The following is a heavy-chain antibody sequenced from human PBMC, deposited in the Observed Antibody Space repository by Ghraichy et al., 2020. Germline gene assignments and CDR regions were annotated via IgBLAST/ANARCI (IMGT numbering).Heavy chain of an antibody. Sequence: SETLSLTCTVSGGSVSSGSYYWSWIRQPPGKGLEWIGYIYYSGSTNYNPSLKSRVTISVDTSKNQFSLKLSSVTAADTAVYYCARDKGYYDILTGYYVGGAFDIWGQGTMVTVSS. V-gene: IGHV4-61*01. J-gene: IGHJ3*02. CDR1: GGSVSSGSYY. CDR2: IYYSGST. CDR3: ARDKGYYDILTGYYVGGAFDI. D-gene: IGHD3-9*01.